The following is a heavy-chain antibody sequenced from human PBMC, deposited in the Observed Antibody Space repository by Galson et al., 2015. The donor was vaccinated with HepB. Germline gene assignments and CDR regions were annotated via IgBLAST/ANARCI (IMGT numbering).Heavy chain of an antibody. D-gene: IGHD6-13*01. V-gene: IGHV3-30*04. CDR1: GFTFSSYA. CDR2: ISYDGSNK. CDR3: ARDSYGAVIAAAGGSFDY. Sequence: SLRLSCAAPGFTFSSYAMHWVRQAPGKGLEWVAVISYDGSNKYYADSVKGRFTISRDNSKNTLYPQMNSLRAEDTAVYYCARDSYGAVIAAAGGSFDYWGQGTLVTVSS. J-gene: IGHJ4*02.